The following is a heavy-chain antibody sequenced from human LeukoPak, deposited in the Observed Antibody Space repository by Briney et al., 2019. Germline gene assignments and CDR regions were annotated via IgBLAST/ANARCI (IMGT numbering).Heavy chain of an antibody. Sequence: QPGGSLRLSCVASGLTFSANYMTWVRQAPGEGLDWVSVMYSGGYTYYADSVKGRFTISRDNSKNAVYLQMNSLRVEDSAVYYCARDRRYCSGDNCYSGVDYWGQGTRVIVSS. V-gene: IGHV3-53*01. D-gene: IGHD2-15*01. CDR3: ARDRRYCSGDNCYSGVDY. CDR2: MYSGGYT. J-gene: IGHJ4*02. CDR1: GLTFSANY.